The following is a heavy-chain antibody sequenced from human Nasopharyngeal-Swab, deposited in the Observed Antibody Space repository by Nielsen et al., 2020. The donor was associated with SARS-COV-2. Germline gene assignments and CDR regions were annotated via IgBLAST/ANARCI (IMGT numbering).Heavy chain of an antibody. J-gene: IGHJ6*02. CDR1: GFTFNMYS. CDR2: IISISNYI. D-gene: IGHD1-1*01. V-gene: IGHV3-21*01. CDR3: ARLGTESYHYYSLDV. Sequence: GESLKLSCVTSGFTFNMYSMHWVRQAPGKGLDWVSSIISISNYIYYGDSVKGRFTISRDNTQKSLYLEMNSLRVEDTAVYYCARLGTESYHYYSLDVWGQGTTVTVSS.